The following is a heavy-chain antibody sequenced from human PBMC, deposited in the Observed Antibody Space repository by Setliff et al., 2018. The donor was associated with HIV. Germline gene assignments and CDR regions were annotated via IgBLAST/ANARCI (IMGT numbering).Heavy chain of an antibody. V-gene: IGHV4-4*08. CDR1: GDSISSSYY. J-gene: IGHJ5*01. Sequence: LSLTCTVSGDSISSSYYWTWIRRPPGKGLEWIGYIYTSGSTNYNPSLKNRVTISVDTSKNQFSLRLSSVTAADTAVYYCARGYSSSWYDSWGQGTLVTVSS. CDR3: ARGYSSSWYDS. D-gene: IGHD6-13*01. CDR2: IYTSGST.